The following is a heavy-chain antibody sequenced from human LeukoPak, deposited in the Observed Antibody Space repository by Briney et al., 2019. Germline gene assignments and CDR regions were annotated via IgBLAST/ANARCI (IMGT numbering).Heavy chain of an antibody. V-gene: IGHV4-59*08. CDR2: IYYSGST. J-gene: IGHJ4*02. D-gene: IGHD3-10*01. CDR1: GGSISSYY. CDR3: ARPLLWFGEFGY. Sequence: SETLSLTCTVSGGSISSYYWSWIRQPPGKGLEWIGYIYYSGSTNYNPSLKSRVTISLDTSKNQFPLKLTSVTAADTAVYYCARPLLWFGEFGYWGQGALVTVSP.